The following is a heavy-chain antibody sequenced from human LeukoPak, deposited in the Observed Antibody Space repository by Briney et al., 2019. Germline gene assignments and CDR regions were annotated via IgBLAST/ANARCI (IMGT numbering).Heavy chain of an antibody. CDR1: GGSISSSSYY. Sequence: SETLSLTCTVSGGSISSSSYYWGWIRQPPGKGRECMGSIYYSGNTYDNPSLKSRVTISVDTSKNLFSLKLSSVTAADTAVYYCARQHYDYVWGSYRDLYYFDYWGQGTLVTVSS. D-gene: IGHD3-16*02. J-gene: IGHJ4*02. CDR3: ARQHYDYVWGSYRDLYYFDY. CDR2: IYYSGNT. V-gene: IGHV4-39*01.